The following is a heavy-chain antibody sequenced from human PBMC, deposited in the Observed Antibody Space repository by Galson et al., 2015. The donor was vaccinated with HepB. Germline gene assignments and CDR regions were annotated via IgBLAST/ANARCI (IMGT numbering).Heavy chain of an antibody. CDR1: GGSISSGSYY. D-gene: IGHD3-22*01. V-gene: IGHV4-61*02. CDR2: IYTSGST. J-gene: IGHJ4*02. Sequence: TLSLTCTVSGGSISSGSYYWSWIRQPAGKGLEWIGRIYTSGSTNYNPSLKSRVTMSVDTSKNQFSLKLSSVTAADTAVYYCARERDSSGYKPFDYWGQGTLVTVSS. CDR3: ARERDSSGYKPFDY.